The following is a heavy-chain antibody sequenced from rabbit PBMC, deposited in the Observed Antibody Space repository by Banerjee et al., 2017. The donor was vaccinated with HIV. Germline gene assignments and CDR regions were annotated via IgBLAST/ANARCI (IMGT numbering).Heavy chain of an antibody. Sequence: QEQLEESGGDLAKPGESLTLTSTASGFPLRNNYYMCWDSQGPWKGLEWFACIDAGNSGSTYYASWAKGRYTISKASSTTVTLQMPSLTAADTASYFCASYDIGGYPGYGWGPGTLVTVS. CDR3: ASYDIGGYPGYG. CDR1: GFPLRNNYY. V-gene: IGHV1S45*01. D-gene: IGHD7-1*01. J-gene: IGHJ4*01. CDR2: IDAGNSGST.